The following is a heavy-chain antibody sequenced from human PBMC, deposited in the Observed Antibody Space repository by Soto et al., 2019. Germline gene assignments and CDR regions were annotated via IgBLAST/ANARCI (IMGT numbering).Heavy chain of an antibody. Sequence: SETLSLTCAVSGGSISSSSYYWGWIRQPPGKGLEWIGYIYYSGSTNYNPSLKSRVTLSVDTSKNQFSLKVSSVTAADTAVYYCARDNCGGDCPHLDYWGQGILVTVSS. CDR1: GGSISSSSYY. CDR3: ARDNCGGDCPHLDY. CDR2: IYYSGST. J-gene: IGHJ4*02. D-gene: IGHD2-21*02. V-gene: IGHV4-61*01.